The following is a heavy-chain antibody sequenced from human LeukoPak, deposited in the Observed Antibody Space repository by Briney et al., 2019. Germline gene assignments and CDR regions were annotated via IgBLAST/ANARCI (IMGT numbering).Heavy chain of an antibody. CDR3: ARVAPYYDFWSGYYSVCYFGY. CDR2: ISAYNGIT. CDR1: GYTFTSYG. Sequence: ASVKVSCKASGYTFTSYGISWVRQAPGQGLEWMGWISAYNGITNYAQKLQGRVTMTTDTSTSTAYMELRSLRSDDTAVYYCARVAPYYDFWSGYYSVCYFGYWGQGTLVTVSS. D-gene: IGHD3-3*01. J-gene: IGHJ4*02. V-gene: IGHV1-18*01.